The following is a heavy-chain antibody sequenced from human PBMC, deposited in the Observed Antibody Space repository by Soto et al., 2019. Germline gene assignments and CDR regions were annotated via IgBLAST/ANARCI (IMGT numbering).Heavy chain of an antibody. D-gene: IGHD2-21*01. J-gene: IGHJ4*02. V-gene: IGHV1-2*02. CDR3: AREASSVISLDY. CDR2: FNPNSGDT. CDR1: GYIFTAYS. Sequence: GASVKVSCKAPGYIFTAYSMHWVRQAPGQGLEWVGWFNPNSGDTIYAQKFQGRVTLTRDTSISTAYMELYSLRSDDTAVYYCAREASSVISLDYWGQGTLVTVSS.